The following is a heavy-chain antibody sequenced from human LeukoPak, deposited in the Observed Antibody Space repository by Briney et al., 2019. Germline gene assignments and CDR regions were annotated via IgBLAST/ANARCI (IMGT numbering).Heavy chain of an antibody. CDR3: AGEPVLRNSYTNYFDY. V-gene: IGHV4-4*07. Sequence: SETLSLTCSVSGGPISTFYWSWIRQPAGKGLEWIGRIYTGGTTNYNPSFKSRVTISLDKSKNQFSLKLMSVTAADTAVYDCAGEPVLRNSYTNYFDYWDQGTLVTVSS. CDR2: IYTGGTT. J-gene: IGHJ4*02. CDR1: GGPISTFY. D-gene: IGHD2-2*02.